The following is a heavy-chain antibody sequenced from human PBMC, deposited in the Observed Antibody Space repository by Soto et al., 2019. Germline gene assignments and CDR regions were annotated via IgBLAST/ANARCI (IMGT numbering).Heavy chain of an antibody. D-gene: IGHD2-15*01. J-gene: IGHJ6*03. CDR3: ARMLYCSGGTCFYNYMDV. CDR2: ISSSGSYI. Sequence: GGSLRLSCEASGFTFRTYSMIWVRQAPGKGLEWLSSISSSGSYIYYADSVEGRFAISRDNAKNSLYLEMNSLRDDDTAVYYCARMLYCSGGTCFYNYMDVWGKGTTVTVSS. V-gene: IGHV3-21*01. CDR1: GFTFRTYS.